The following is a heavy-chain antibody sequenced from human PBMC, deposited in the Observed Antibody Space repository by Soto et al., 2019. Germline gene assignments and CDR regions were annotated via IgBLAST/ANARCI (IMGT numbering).Heavy chain of an antibody. J-gene: IGHJ6*02. D-gene: IGHD3-10*02. CDR2: IIPIFGTA. Sequence: SVKVSCKASGGTFSSYAISWVRQAPGQGLEWMGGIIPIFGTANYAQKFQGRVTITADESTSTAYMELSSLRSEDTAVYYCARVNVRGVIISYYYGMDVWGQGTTVTVSS. CDR3: ARVNVRGVIISYYYGMDV. V-gene: IGHV1-69*13. CDR1: GGTFSSYA.